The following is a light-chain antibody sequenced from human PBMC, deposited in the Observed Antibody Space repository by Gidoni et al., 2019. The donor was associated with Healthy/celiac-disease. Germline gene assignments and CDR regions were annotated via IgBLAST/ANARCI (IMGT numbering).Light chain of an antibody. CDR3: QQYSNWPPFT. V-gene: IGKV3-15*01. CDR2: GAS. Sequence: ETVLTQSPVTLSVSSGERAALSCRASETIDYKLAWYQQKPGQAPRLLIYGASIRATGVPDRLRGSGSGTEFTLTISSLQSEDFAFYYCQQYSNWPPFTFGGGTKVEMK. CDR1: ETIDYK. J-gene: IGKJ4*01.